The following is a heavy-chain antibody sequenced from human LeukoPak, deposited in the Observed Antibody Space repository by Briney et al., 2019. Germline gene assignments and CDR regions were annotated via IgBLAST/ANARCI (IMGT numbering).Heavy chain of an antibody. J-gene: IGHJ4*02. V-gene: IGHV4-34*01. D-gene: IGHD1-26*01. CDR2: MYYSGST. CDR3: ARHESVGLYFDF. Sequence: NPSETLSLTCAVYGGSFSGYYWSWIRQPPGKGLEWIGSMYYSGSTHYNPSLKSRVTISVDTSKNQFSLKLSSVTAADTAVYFCARHESVGLYFDFWGQGTLVTVSS. CDR1: GGSFSGYY.